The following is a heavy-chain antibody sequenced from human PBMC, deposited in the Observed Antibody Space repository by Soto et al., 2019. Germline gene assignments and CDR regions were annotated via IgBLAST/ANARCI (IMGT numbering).Heavy chain of an antibody. D-gene: IGHD3-3*01. Sequence: SETLSLTCTVSGDSITSGGYYWNWIRQHPGKGLEWIGYIFYTGTTRYNSALQSRVSISVDSTKNHFSLKLTSVTAADTAVYYCARDTTRFGVPLQTGFDPWGPGTLVTVSS. CDR2: IFYTGTT. CDR1: GDSITSGGYY. J-gene: IGHJ5*02. CDR3: ARDTTRFGVPLQTGFDP. V-gene: IGHV4-31*03.